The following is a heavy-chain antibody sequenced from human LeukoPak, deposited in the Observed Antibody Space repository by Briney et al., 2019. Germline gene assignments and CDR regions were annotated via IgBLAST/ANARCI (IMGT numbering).Heavy chain of an antibody. D-gene: IGHD3-22*01. CDR1: GFTFSSYW. J-gene: IGHJ1*01. CDR2: IKSDGST. Sequence: GGSLRLSCAASGFTFSSYWMHWVRQAPGKGLVWVSRIKSDGSTRYADSVKGRFTISRDNAKNTVSPQMNSLRAEDTGAYYCARAPSEIGGYYPEYFRHWGQGTLVTVSP. V-gene: IGHV3-74*01. CDR3: ARAPSEIGGYYPEYFRH.